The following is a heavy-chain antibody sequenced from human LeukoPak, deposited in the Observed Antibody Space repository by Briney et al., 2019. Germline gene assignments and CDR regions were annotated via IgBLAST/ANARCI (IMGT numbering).Heavy chain of an antibody. CDR2: FDPEDGET. CDR3: ATTYYDSSGRGAFDI. J-gene: IGHJ3*02. D-gene: IGHD3-22*01. V-gene: IGHV1-24*01. CDR1: GGTFSSYA. Sequence: WASVTVSCKASGGTFSSYAISWVRQAPGKGLEWMGGFDPEDGETIYAQKLQGRVTMTEDTSTDTAYMELSSLRSEDTAVYYCATTYYDSSGRGAFDIWGQGTMVTVSS.